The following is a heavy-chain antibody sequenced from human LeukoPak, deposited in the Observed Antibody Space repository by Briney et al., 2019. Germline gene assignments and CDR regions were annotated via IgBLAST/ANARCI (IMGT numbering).Heavy chain of an antibody. CDR2: INPKSGAT. D-gene: IGHD1-1*01. Sequence: ASVRVSCKASGYTFTDYYIHWVRQAPGQGLEWMGWINPKSGATDYTQNFQGRITMARDTSSNTAYMELSRLTSDDTAVYYCARALDLSSGTRWGQGTLVIVSS. V-gene: IGHV1-2*02. J-gene: IGHJ4*02. CDR1: GYTFTDYY. CDR3: ARALDLSSGTR.